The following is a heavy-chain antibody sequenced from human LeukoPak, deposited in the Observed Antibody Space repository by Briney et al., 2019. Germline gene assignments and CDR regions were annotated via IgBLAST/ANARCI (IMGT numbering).Heavy chain of an antibody. D-gene: IGHD2-2*01. Sequence: ASVKVSCKVSGYTLTELSMHWVRQAPGKGLEWMGGFDPEDAKTSYAQKFQGRVTMTRNTSISTAYMELSSLRSEDTAVYYCARGRRPIVVVPDDIHKPLNYFDPWGQGTLVTVSS. V-gene: IGHV1-24*01. CDR2: FDPEDAKT. CDR1: GYTLTELS. J-gene: IGHJ5*02. CDR3: ARGRRPIVVVPDDIHKPLNYFDP.